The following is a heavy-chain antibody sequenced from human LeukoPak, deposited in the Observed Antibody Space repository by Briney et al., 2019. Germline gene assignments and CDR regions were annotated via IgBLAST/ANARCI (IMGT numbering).Heavy chain of an antibody. V-gene: IGHV3-23*01. D-gene: IGHD2-15*01. CDR1: GFTFSSYA. CDR3: PKTLYCIGGSRYGMDV. CDR2: NSASGSRT. J-gene: IGHJ6*02. Sequence: GGSLRLSCAVSGFTFSSYAMSWVPQAPGKGLEWLSGNSASGSRTYYADSVEGRFTISRDNYKNTLYLQMNSLRAEDTAVYYCPKTLYCIGGSRYGMDVWGQGTTVIVSS.